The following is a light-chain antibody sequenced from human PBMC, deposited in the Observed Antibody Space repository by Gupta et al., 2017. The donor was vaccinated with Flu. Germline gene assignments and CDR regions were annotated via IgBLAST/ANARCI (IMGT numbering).Light chain of an antibody. J-gene: IGLJ1*01. CDR1: SSNIGRDY. CDR3: GAWDDSLSGYV. V-gene: IGLV1-47*02. CDR2: SDS. Sequence: QSVLTQPPSASGTPGQRVTISCSGTSSNIGRDYVYWYQQLPGMAPKLLIYSDSQRPSGVPDRFAGSKSGASASLAISGLRSEDEADDFCGAWDDSLSGYVFGPGTKVTVL.